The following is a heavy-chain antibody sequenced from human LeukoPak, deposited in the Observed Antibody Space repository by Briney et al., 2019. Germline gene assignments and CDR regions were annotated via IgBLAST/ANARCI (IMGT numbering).Heavy chain of an antibody. Sequence: SQTLSLTCAISGDSVSSNSAAWYWIRQSPSRGLEWLGRTYYNAKWYNDYAVSVKSRITINPDTSKNEFSLHLNSVTPEDTAVYYCAGDSSARPLEYWGQGTLVTVSS. CDR1: GDSVSSNSAA. J-gene: IGHJ4*02. CDR3: AGDSSARPLEY. V-gene: IGHV6-1*01. CDR2: TYYNAKWYN. D-gene: IGHD6-6*01.